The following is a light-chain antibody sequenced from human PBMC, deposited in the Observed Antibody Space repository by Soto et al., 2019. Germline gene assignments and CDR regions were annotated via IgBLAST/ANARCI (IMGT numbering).Light chain of an antibody. CDR1: SSNIGADYH. CDR3: SSYTSSSTLYV. J-gene: IGLJ1*01. Sequence: QSVLTQPPSVSGAPGQRVTIFCTGSSSNIGADYHVHWYQQLPGTAPRLLIYGNTNRPSGVPGRFSGSKSGDTASLTISGLHAEDEADYYCSSYTSSSTLYVFGTGTKLTVL. CDR2: GNT. V-gene: IGLV1-40*01.